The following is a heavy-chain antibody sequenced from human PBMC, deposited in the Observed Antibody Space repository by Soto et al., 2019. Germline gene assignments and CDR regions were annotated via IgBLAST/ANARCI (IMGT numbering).Heavy chain of an antibody. CDR3: ARDRGSTAGSFDY. Sequence: QVQLQESGPGLVKPSETLSLTCTVSGGSVSSGSYSWSWIRQPPGKGLEWIGYLYDSGSTNYNPSLKSRVTISVDTSKNQCSLKLSSVTAADTAIYYCARDRGSTAGSFDYWGQGTLVTVSS. V-gene: IGHV4-61*01. D-gene: IGHD3-10*01. J-gene: IGHJ4*02. CDR2: LYDSGST. CDR1: GGSVSSGSYS.